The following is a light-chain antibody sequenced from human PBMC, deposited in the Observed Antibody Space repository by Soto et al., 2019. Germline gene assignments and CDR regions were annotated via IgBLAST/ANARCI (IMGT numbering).Light chain of an antibody. V-gene: IGKV3-15*01. CDR1: QSVASSY. Sequence: EVVLTQSPGTLSLSPGERVTLSCRASQSVASSYLAWYQQKPGRAPRLLIYDTSTRATGVPARFRGSRSGPEFTLTINSLQSEDFAIYYCQPYNNWPLTFGGGTKVESK. CDR3: QPYNNWPLT. CDR2: DTS. J-gene: IGKJ4*01.